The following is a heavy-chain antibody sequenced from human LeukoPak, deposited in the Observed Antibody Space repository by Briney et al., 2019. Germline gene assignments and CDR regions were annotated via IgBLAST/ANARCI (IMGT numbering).Heavy chain of an antibody. CDR3: ATQRYCSSTSCQRFDY. CDR1: GYTFTSYA. Sequence: ASVKVSCKASGYTFTSYAMNWVRQAPGQGLEWMGWINTNTGNPTYAQGFTGRFVFSLDTSVSTAYLQISSLKAGDTAVYYCATQRYCSSTSCQRFDYWGQGTLVTVSS. J-gene: IGHJ4*02. V-gene: IGHV7-4-1*02. D-gene: IGHD2-2*01. CDR2: INTNTGNP.